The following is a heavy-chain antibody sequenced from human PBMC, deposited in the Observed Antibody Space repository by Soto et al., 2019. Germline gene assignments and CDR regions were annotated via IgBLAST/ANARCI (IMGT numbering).Heavy chain of an antibody. Sequence: GGSLRLSCAASGFTFSSYAMHWVRQAPGKGLEWVAVISYDGSNKYYADSVKGRFTISRDNSKNTLYLQMNSLRAEDTAVYYCARDLGAGTTSPGMDVWGQGTTVTVSS. D-gene: IGHD1-7*01. J-gene: IGHJ6*02. CDR2: ISYDGSNK. V-gene: IGHV3-30-3*01. CDR1: GFTFSSYA. CDR3: ARDLGAGTTSPGMDV.